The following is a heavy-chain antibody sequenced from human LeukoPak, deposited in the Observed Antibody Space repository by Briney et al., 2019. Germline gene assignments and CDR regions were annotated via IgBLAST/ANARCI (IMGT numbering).Heavy chain of an antibody. D-gene: IGHD6-19*01. CDR3: AREALGIAVAGTIGADYYYGMDV. V-gene: IGHV3-23*01. Sequence: PGGSLRLSCAASGFTFSSYAMSWVRQAPGKGLEWVSAISGSGGSTYYADSVKGRFTISRDNSKNTLYLQMNSLRAEDTAVYYCAREALGIAVAGTIGADYYYGMDVWGQGTTVTVSS. CDR1: GFTFSSYA. CDR2: ISGSGGST. J-gene: IGHJ6*02.